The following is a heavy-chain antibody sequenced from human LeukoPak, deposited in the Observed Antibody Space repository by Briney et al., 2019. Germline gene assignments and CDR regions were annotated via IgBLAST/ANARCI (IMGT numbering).Heavy chain of an antibody. D-gene: IGHD1-20*01. J-gene: IGHJ3*01. CDR1: GYTFTSYP. V-gene: IGHV7-4-1*02. CDR3: ARAGLTGSKVAFGV. Sequence: ASVKVSCKSSGYTFTSYPMNWVRQAPGQGLEWMGWINTDTGNPTYAQGFTGRFVFSLDTSVSTAYLQITSLKAEDTAVYYCARAGLTGSKVAFGVRGQGTMVTVSS. CDR2: INTDTGNP.